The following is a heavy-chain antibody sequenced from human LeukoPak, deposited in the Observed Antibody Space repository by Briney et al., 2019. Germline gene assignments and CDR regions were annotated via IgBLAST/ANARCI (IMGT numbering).Heavy chain of an antibody. D-gene: IGHD5-18*01. J-gene: IGHJ5*02. CDR3: AKDRTGYSYGYFLSP. Sequence: GGSLRLSCAASGFTFSSYAMTWVRQAPGKGLEWVSTISDSISGGSTYYADSVKGRFTISRDNSKNTLYLQMNILRAEDTAVYYCAKDRTGYSYGYFLSPWGQGTLVTVSS. CDR1: GFTFSSYA. CDR2: ISDSISGGST. V-gene: IGHV3-23*01.